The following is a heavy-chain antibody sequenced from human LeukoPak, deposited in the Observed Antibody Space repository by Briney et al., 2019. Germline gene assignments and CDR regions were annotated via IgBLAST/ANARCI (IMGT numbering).Heavy chain of an antibody. V-gene: IGHV7-4-1*02. D-gene: IGHD3-22*01. Sequence: ASVKVSCKASGYTFTSYAMNWVRQAPGQGLEWMGWINTNTGNPTYAQGFTGRFVFSLDTSVSTAYLQISSLKAEDTAVYYCARDISYYYDSSGYWGVPWGQGTLVTVSS. J-gene: IGHJ5*02. CDR3: ARDISYYYDSSGYWGVP. CDR2: INTNTGNP. CDR1: GYTFTSYA.